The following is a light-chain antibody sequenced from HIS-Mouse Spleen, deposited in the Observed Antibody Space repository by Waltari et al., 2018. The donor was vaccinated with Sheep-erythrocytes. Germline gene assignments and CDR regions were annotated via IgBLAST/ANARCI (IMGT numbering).Light chain of an antibody. V-gene: IGLV2-23*01. J-gene: IGLJ3*02. Sequence: QSALTQPASVSGSPGQSITISCTGTSSDVVRDNLASCYQQNPGKAPKLMIYEGSKRPSGVSNRFSGSKSGNTASLTISGLQAEDEADYYCCSYAGSSTPWVFGGGTKLTVL. CDR1: SSDVVRDNL. CDR3: CSYAGSSTPWV. CDR2: EGS.